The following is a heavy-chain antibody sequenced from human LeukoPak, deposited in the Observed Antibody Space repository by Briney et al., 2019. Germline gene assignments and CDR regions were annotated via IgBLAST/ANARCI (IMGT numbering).Heavy chain of an antibody. CDR1: GYPFTSYY. V-gene: IGHV1-46*01. CDR3: ARDRYSSSYRIDP. CDR2: INPSGGST. D-gene: IGHD6-19*01. Sequence: ASVKVFCRASGYPFTSYYMHWVRQAPGQGLEWMGIINPSGGSTSYAQKFQGRVTMTRDTSTSTVYMELSSLRSEDTAVYYCARDRYSSSYRIDPWGQGTLVTVSS. J-gene: IGHJ5*02.